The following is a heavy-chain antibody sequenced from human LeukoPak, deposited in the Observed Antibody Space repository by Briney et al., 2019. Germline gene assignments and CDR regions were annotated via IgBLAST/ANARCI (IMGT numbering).Heavy chain of an antibody. J-gene: IGHJ3*02. CDR3: ACSGYHDAFDI. V-gene: IGHV3-20*04. CDR2: INWNGGST. D-gene: IGHD3-22*01. CDR1: GFTFDDYG. Sequence: GGSLRLSCAASGFTFDDYGMSWVRQAPGKGLEWVSGINWNGGSTGYADSVKGRFTISRDNAKNSLYLQMNSLRAEDTAVYYCACSGYHDAFDIWGQGTMVTVSS.